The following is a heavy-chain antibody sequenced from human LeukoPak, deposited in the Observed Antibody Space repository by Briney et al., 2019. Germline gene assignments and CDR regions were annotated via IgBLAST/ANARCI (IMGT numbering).Heavy chain of an antibody. CDR3: ARSRNLTGIVGAPWRGY. CDR2: IIPILGIA. CDR1: GGTFSSYA. V-gene: IGHV1-69*04. D-gene: IGHD1-26*01. J-gene: IGHJ4*02. Sequence: GSSVKVSCKASGGTFSSYAISWVRQAPGQGLEWMGRIIPILGIANYAQNFQGRVTITADKSTSTAYMELSSLRSEDTAVYYCARSRNLTGIVGAPWRGYWGQGTLVTVSS.